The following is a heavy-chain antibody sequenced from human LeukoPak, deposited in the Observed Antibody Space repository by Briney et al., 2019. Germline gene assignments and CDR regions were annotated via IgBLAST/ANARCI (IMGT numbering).Heavy chain of an antibody. CDR3: ARGDLDY. D-gene: IGHD2-21*01. CDR1: GFTFSSYW. Sequence: PGGSLRLSCAASGFTFSSYWMHWVRQAPGKGLVWVSRINNDGSRTNYADSVKGRFTISRDNAKNTLYLQMNSLRVEETAVYYCARGDLDYWGQGTLVTVSS. J-gene: IGHJ4*02. V-gene: IGHV3-74*01. CDR2: INNDGSRT.